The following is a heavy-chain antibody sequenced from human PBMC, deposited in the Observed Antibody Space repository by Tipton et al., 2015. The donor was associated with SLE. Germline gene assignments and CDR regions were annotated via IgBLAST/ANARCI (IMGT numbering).Heavy chain of an antibody. Sequence: PSLTCTVSGASISSDAYYWSWIRQHPGKGLEWIGYISHSGTAYYNPSLKSRATISVDTAKNYFSLKLNLVTAADTATYYCARDMGLSGYDPLDIWGQGTLVTVS. J-gene: IGHJ3*02. D-gene: IGHD5-12*01. CDR1: GASISSDAYY. CDR3: ARDMGLSGYDPLDI. V-gene: IGHV4-31*03. CDR2: ISHSGTA.